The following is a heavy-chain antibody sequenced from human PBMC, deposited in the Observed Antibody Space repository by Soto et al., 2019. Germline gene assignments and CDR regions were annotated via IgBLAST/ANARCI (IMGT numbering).Heavy chain of an antibody. D-gene: IGHD6-6*01. CDR2: IYYSGST. CDR3: ARGVAARALRGYYYYGMDV. V-gene: IGHV4-59*01. Sequence: SETLSLTCTVSGGSISSYYWSWIRQPPGKGLEWIGYIYYSGSTNYNPSLKSRVTISVDTSKNQFSLKLSSVTAADTAVYYCARGVAARALRGYYYYGMDVWGQGTTVTVSS. CDR1: GGSISSYY. J-gene: IGHJ6*02.